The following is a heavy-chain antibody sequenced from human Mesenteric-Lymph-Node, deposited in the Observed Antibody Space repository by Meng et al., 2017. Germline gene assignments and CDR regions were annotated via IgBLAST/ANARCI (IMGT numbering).Heavy chain of an antibody. D-gene: IGHD3-10*01. CDR3: ARDTSSSTMVRGVISYYYYGMDV. Sequence: SETLSLTCAVSGYSISSGYYWGWIRQPPGKGLEWIGSIYHSGSTYYNPSLKSRVTISVDTSKNQFSLKLSSVTAADTAVYYCARDTSSSTMVRGVISYYYYGMDVWGQGTTVTVSS. CDR1: GYSISSGYY. J-gene: IGHJ6*02. V-gene: IGHV4-38-2*02. CDR2: IYHSGST.